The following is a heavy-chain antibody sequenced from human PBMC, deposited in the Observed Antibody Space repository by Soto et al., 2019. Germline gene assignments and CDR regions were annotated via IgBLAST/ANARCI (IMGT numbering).Heavy chain of an antibody. V-gene: IGHV1-46*01. CDR2: INPSGGST. Sequence: ASVKVSCKXSGYTFTSYYMHWVRQAPGQGLEWMGIINPSGGSTSYAQKFQGRVTMTRDTSTSTVYMELSSLRSEDTAVYYCARDQGSGSSSDYYYYGMDVWGQGTTVTVSS. J-gene: IGHJ6*02. D-gene: IGHD6-6*01. CDR1: GYTFTSYY. CDR3: ARDQGSGSSSDYYYYGMDV.